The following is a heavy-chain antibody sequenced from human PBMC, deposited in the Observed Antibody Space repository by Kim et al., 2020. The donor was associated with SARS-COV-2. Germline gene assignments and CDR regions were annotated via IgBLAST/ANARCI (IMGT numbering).Heavy chain of an antibody. CDR1: GDSVSSNSAA. D-gene: IGHD3-10*01. CDR3: ARDRRRSSYYYYYYYGMDV. Sequence: SQTLSLTCAISGDSVSSNSAAWNCIRQSPSRGLEWLGRTYYRSKWYNDYAVSVKSRITINPDTSKNQFSLQLNSVTPEDTAVYYCARDRRRSSYYYYYYYGMDVWGQGTTVTVSS. CDR2: TYYRSKWYN. V-gene: IGHV6-1*01. J-gene: IGHJ6*02.